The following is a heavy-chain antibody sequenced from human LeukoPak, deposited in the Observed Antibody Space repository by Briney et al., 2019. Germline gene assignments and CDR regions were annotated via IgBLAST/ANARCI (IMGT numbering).Heavy chain of an antibody. J-gene: IGHJ5*02. V-gene: IGHV4-39*07. Sequence: GSLRLSCAASGFTFSSYWMSWVRQPPGKGLEWIGSIYYSGSTYYNPSLKSRVTISVDTSKNQFSLKLSSVTAADTAVYYCARVRNLNWFDPWGQGTLVTVSP. CDR3: ARVRNLNWFDP. CDR1: GFTFSSYW. CDR2: IYYSGST.